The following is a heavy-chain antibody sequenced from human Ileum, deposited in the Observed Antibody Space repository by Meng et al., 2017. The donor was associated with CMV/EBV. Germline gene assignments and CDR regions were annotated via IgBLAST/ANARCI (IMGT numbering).Heavy chain of an antibody. Sequence: SVKVSCKASGAPFSSYAISWVRQAPGQGLEWMGGIIPILGIANYAQKFQGRVTITADKSTSTAYMELSSLRSEDTAVYYCARGPEVGYCSGGSCYYFDYWGQGTLVTVSS. CDR1: GAPFSSYA. CDR3: ARGPEVGYCSGGSCYYFDY. V-gene: IGHV1-69*10. J-gene: IGHJ4*02. D-gene: IGHD2-15*01. CDR2: IIPILGIA.